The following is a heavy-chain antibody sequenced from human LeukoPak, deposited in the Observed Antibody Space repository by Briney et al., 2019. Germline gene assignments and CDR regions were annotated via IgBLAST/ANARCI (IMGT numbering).Heavy chain of an antibody. Sequence: GGSLRLSCAASGFTFSTFAMSWVRQAPGKGLEWVSAISDGGSGTWYADSVKGRFTVSRDNSKNTLYLQMNSLRAEDTALYYCAKDKAGFSSGWRAFDYWGQGTLVTVSS. J-gene: IGHJ4*02. CDR3: AKDKAGFSSGWRAFDY. V-gene: IGHV3-23*01. D-gene: IGHD6-19*01. CDR1: GFTFSTFA. CDR2: ISDGGSGT.